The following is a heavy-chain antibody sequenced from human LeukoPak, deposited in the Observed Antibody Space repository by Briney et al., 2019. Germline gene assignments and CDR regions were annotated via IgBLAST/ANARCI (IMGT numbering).Heavy chain of an antibody. V-gene: IGHV1-8*03. D-gene: IGHD1-26*01. CDR2: IIPKSGTT. CDR3: ARPHSGSYPPHFDY. J-gene: IGHJ4*02. CDR1: GYTFRAYD. Sequence: EAPVKVSCTASGYTFRAYDIHWVRQASGQGLEWMGWIIPKSGTTGYAQKFQGRLTITRDTFINTAYMELSSLRSEDTAVYYCARPHSGSYPPHFDYWGQGTLVTLSS.